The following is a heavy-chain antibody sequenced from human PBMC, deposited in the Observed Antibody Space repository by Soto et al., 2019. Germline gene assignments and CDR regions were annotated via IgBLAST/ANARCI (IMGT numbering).Heavy chain of an antibody. Sequence: SQTLSLTCDISGDRVSGNSAAWNWIRQSPSRGLEWLGRTYYRSKWYNDYAVSVKSRITINPDTSKNQFSLQLNSVTPEDTAVYYCARVVTAILGMDVWGQGTTVTVSS. CDR2: TYYRSKWYN. CDR3: ARVVTAILGMDV. J-gene: IGHJ6*02. V-gene: IGHV6-1*01. CDR1: GDRVSGNSAA. D-gene: IGHD2-21*02.